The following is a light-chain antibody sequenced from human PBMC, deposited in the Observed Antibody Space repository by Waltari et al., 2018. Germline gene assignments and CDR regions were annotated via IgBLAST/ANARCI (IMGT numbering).Light chain of an antibody. J-gene: IGLJ3*02. CDR1: SSDVGGYNY. CDR3: SSYTRSSTWV. Sequence: QSALTQPASVSGSPGQSITISCTGTSSDVGGYNYVSWYQQHPGKAPKLMIYDASNRPSGVSNPISCSNSGNPASLTISGLQAEAEADYYCSSYTRSSTWVFGGGTKLTVL. V-gene: IGLV2-14*03. CDR2: DAS.